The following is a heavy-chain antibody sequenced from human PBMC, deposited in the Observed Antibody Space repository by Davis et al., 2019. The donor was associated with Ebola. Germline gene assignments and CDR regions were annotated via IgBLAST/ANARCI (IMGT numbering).Heavy chain of an antibody. CDR2: TYYRSKWFV. CDR3: ARDPPYDQSYDN. D-gene: IGHD3-22*01. Sequence: SQTLSLTCAISGDSLSSNTAAWNWIRQSPSSGLEWLGRTYYRSKWFVDYAVSVKSRMTINSDTSKNQFSLQLSSVTPEDTAVYYCARDPPYDQSYDNWGQGILVTVSS. J-gene: IGHJ4*02. V-gene: IGHV6-1*01. CDR1: GDSLSSNTAA.